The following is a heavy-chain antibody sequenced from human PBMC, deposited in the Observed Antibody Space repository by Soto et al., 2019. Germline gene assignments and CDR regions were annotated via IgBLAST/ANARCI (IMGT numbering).Heavy chain of an antibody. V-gene: IGHV1-46*01. CDR3: ARGQLVPIVYFDY. CDR2: INPSGGST. CDR1: GYTFTNYY. D-gene: IGHD6-6*01. J-gene: IGHJ4*02. Sequence: QAQLVQSGAEVKKPGASVKVSCKASGYTFTNYYIHWVRQAPGQGLEWMGIINPSGGSTTYTQKFQGRVTMTRDTSTSTVYMELSSLRSEDTAFYYCARGQLVPIVYFDYWGQGTLVTVSS.